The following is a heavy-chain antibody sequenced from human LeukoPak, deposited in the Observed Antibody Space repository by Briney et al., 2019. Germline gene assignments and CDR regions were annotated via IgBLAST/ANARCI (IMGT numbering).Heavy chain of an antibody. CDR2: INPNSGGT. CDR1: GYTFTGYY. CDR3: ARANYYDSSKYYFDY. D-gene: IGHD3-22*01. V-gene: IGHV1-2*02. Sequence: ASVKVSCKASGYTFTGYYMHWVRQAPGQGLEWMGWINPNSGGTNYAQKFQGRVTMTRDTSISTAYVELSRLRSDDTAVYYCARANYYDSSKYYFDYWDQGTLVTVSS. J-gene: IGHJ4*02.